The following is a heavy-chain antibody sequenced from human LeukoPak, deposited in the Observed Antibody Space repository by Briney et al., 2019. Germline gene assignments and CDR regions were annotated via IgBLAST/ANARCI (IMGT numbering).Heavy chain of an antibody. Sequence: PSETLSLTCTVSGGSISSNSYFWGWIRQPPGKGLEWVGSFYHSGSTYYNPSLKNRVTISMDTAKNQFSLRLSSVTAADTAMYYCARDSGMYYVHNWFHPWGQGALVTVSS. V-gene: IGHV4-39*07. CDR1: GGSISSNSYF. D-gene: IGHD3-10*01. J-gene: IGHJ5*02. CDR3: ARDSGMYYVHNWFHP. CDR2: FYHSGST.